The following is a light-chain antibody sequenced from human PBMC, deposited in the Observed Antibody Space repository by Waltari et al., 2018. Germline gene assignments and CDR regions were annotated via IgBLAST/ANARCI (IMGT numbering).Light chain of an antibody. Sequence: SYVLTQPPSVSVAPGETATITCGGTSIGSKSVHCYQVKPGQAPKLVIFHHTDRPSGIPGRFSGANSGNTATLTITRVEVEDEADYCCQVWDSGTDHLVFGGGTRLTVL. V-gene: IGLV3-21*04. J-gene: IGLJ2*01. CDR3: QVWDSGTDHLV. CDR2: HHT. CDR1: SIGSKS.